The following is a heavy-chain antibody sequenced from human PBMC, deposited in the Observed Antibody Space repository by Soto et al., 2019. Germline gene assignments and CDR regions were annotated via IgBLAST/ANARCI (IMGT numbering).Heavy chain of an antibody. CDR2: IYKGGGT. V-gene: IGHV3-53*01. CDR1: GFTVNSHY. D-gene: IGHD3-10*01. CDR3: ASTRDSGTYYYFDY. Sequence: EVQLAESGGGLIQPGGSLRLSCAASGFTVNSHYMSWVRQGPGKGLEWVSVIYKGGGTFYADSVKGRFTISRDNSKNTVFLQMNSLRAEDTAVYYCASTRDSGTYYYFDYWGQGSLVTVSS. J-gene: IGHJ4*02.